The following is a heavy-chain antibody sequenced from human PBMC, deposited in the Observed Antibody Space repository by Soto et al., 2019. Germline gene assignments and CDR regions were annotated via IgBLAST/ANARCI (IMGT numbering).Heavy chain of an antibody. D-gene: IGHD3-22*01. Sequence: ASVKVSCKASGYTFTSYDINWVRQATGQGLEWMGWMNPNSGNTGYAQKFQGRVTMTRNTSISTAYMELSSLRSEDTAVYYCARGYFFTLYDSSGYYYDYWGQGTLVTVSS. J-gene: IGHJ4*02. V-gene: IGHV1-8*01. CDR2: MNPNSGNT. CDR3: ARGYFFTLYDSSGYYYDY. CDR1: GYTFTSYD.